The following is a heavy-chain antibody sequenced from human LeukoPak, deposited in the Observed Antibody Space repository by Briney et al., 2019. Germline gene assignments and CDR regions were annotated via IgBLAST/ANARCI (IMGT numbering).Heavy chain of an antibody. D-gene: IGHD3-22*01. CDR2: ISGSGGGT. J-gene: IGHJ4*02. V-gene: IGHV3-23*01. CDR1: GFTFSSYA. Sequence: GGSLRLSCAASGFTFSSYAMSWVRQAPGKGLEWVSAISGSGGGTYYADSVKGRFTISRDNSKNTLYLQMNSLRAEDTAVYYCATRGTYYYDNSGYWGFDYWGQGTLVTVSS. CDR3: ATRGTYYYDNSGYWGFDY.